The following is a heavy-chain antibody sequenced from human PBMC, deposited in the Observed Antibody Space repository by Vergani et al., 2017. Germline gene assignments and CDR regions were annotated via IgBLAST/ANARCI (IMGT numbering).Heavy chain of an antibody. J-gene: IGHJ3*02. CDR2: ISSNGGST. Sequence: EVQLVESGGGLVQPGGSLRLSCSASGFTFSSYAMHWVRQAPGKGLEYVSAISSNGGSTYYADSVKGRFTISRDNSKNTLYLQMSSLRAEDTAVYYCVNLSVFGYSGYSAFDIWGQGTMVTVSS. CDR3: VNLSVFGYSGYSAFDI. CDR1: GFTFSSYA. V-gene: IGHV3-64D*06. D-gene: IGHD5-12*01.